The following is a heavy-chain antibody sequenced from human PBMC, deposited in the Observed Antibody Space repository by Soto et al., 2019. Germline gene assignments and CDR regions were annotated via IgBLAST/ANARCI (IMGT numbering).Heavy chain of an antibody. CDR3: ARGLRYCSSTSCYQHWFDP. CDR2: IYYSGST. D-gene: IGHD2-2*01. CDR1: GGSISSGGYY. Sequence: QVQLQESGPGLVKPSQTLSRTCTVSGGSISSGGYYWSWIRQHPGKGLEWIGYIYYSGSTYYNPSLKSRVTISVDTSKNQFSLKLSSVTAADSALYYCARGLRYCSSTSCYQHWFDPWGQGTLVTVSS. J-gene: IGHJ5*02. V-gene: IGHV4-31*03.